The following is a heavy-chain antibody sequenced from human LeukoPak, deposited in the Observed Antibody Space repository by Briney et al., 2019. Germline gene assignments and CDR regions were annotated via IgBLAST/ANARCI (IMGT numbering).Heavy chain of an antibody. CDR3: ARGRYCSADICSGGDAFDI. V-gene: IGHV4-4*07. CDR2: IYTRGST. D-gene: IGHD2-15*01. Sequence: SETLSLTCTVSGGSINNYYWSWIRQPAGKGLEWIGRIYTRGSTNYNPSPKSRVTMSVVTSKNQFSLKLSSVTAADTAVYYCARGRYCSADICSGGDAFDIWGQGTMVSVSS. CDR1: GGSINNYY. J-gene: IGHJ3*02.